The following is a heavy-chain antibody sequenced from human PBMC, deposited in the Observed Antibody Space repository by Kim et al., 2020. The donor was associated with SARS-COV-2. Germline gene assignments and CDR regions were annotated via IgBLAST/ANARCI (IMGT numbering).Heavy chain of an antibody. CDR3: ARDGGFGGDPTSDY. CDR1: GFTVSSNY. J-gene: IGHJ4*02. CDR2: IYSGGST. D-gene: IGHD3-10*01. Sequence: GGSLRLSCAASGFTVSSNYMSWVRQAPGKGLEWVSVIYSGGSTYYADSVKGRFTISRHNSKNTLYLQMNSLRAEDTAVYYCARDGGFGGDPTSDYWGQGTLVTVSS. V-gene: IGHV3-53*04.